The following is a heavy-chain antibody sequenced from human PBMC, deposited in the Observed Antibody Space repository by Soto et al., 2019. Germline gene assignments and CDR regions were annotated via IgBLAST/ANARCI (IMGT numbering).Heavy chain of an antibody. CDR3: AREDSLGARSVDY. CDR2: ISSGSKTI. D-gene: IGHD1-26*01. J-gene: IGHJ4*02. CDR1: GFTFSGYS. V-gene: IGHV3-48*02. Sequence: PGGSLRLSCAASGFTFSGYSVNWVRQAPGKGLECVSYISSGSKTIYYAESVKGRFTVSRDNARNSQYLQMNSLRDEDTAVYYCAREDSLGARSVDYWGQGTLVTVSS.